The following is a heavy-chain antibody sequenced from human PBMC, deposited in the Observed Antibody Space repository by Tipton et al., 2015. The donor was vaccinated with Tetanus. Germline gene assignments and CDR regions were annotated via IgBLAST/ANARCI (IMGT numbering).Heavy chain of an antibody. Sequence: GLVKPSGTLSLTCTVSGGSISSDNLWSWVRQPPGEGLEWIGEIHHSGSTNYNPSLKSRVTISVDTSKNQFSLKLSSVTAADTAVYYCARGCLIAVAGDRLGLDYWGQGTLVTVSS. CDR2: IHHSGST. D-gene: IGHD6-19*01. CDR3: ARGCLIAVAGDRLGLDY. CDR1: GGSISSDNL. V-gene: IGHV4-4*02. J-gene: IGHJ4*02.